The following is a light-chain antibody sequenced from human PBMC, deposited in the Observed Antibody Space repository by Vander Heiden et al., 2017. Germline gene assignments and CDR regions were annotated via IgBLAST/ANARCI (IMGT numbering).Light chain of an antibody. J-gene: IGKJ1*01. V-gene: IGKV1-5*03. CDR2: KAS. CDR3: QHYYSSPWT. Sequence: DIQMTQSPSTLSASVGDRVTISCRASESISSWLAWYQQKPGKAPKLLLYKASNLESGVPSRFSGSGSGTEFTLTISTLQPDDFAVYYCQHYYSSPWTFGQGTKVEVK. CDR1: ESISSW.